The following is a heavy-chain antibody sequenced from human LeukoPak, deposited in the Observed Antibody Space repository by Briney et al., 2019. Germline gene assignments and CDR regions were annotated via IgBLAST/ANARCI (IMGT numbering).Heavy chain of an antibody. CDR3: AISRDGYNLRYFDY. CDR2: ISGSGGST. J-gene: IGHJ4*02. Sequence: HAGGPLRLSCAASGFTFSDYYMSWIRQAPGKGLEWVSAISGSGGSTYYADSVKGRFTISRDNSKNTLYLQMNSLRAEDTAVYYCAISRDGYNLRYFDYWGQGTLVTVSS. CDR1: GFTFSDYY. V-gene: IGHV3-23*01. D-gene: IGHD5-24*01.